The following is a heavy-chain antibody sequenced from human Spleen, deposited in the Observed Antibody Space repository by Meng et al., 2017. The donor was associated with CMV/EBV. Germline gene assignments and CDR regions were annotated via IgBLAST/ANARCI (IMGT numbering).Heavy chain of an antibody. Sequence: GSLRLSCGVSGGSITSSNWWTWIRQPPGKGLEWIGEIFHSGSTNYNPSLKSRVTISVDKSKNQFSLKLSSVTAADMAVYYCARDNRIIMGVVLTNYFDYWGLGTLVTVSS. J-gene: IGHJ4*02. V-gene: IGHV4-4*02. D-gene: IGHD3-22*01. CDR1: GGSITSSNW. CDR3: ARDNRIIMGVVLTNYFDY. CDR2: IFHSGST.